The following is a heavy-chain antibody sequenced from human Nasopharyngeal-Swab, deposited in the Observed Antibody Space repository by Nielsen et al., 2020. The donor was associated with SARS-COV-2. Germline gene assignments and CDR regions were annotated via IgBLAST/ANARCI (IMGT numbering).Heavy chain of an antibody. CDR2: FDPEDGET. D-gene: IGHD2-2*01. J-gene: IGHJ5*02. CDR3: ATSPGYCSSTSCRRWFDP. Sequence: ASVKVSCKVSGYTLTELSMHWVRQAPGKGLEWMGGFDPEDGETIYAQKFQGRVTMTEDTSTDTAYMELSSLRSEDTAVYYCATSPGYCSSTSCRRWFDPWGQGTLVTVSS. V-gene: IGHV1-24*01. CDR1: GYTLTELS.